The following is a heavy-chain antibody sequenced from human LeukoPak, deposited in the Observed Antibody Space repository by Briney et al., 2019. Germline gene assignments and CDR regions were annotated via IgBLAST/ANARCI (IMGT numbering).Heavy chain of an antibody. CDR2: INTGNGNT. Sequence: GASVKVSCKASGYTFTNYAMYWVRQAPGQRLEWMAWINTGNGNTKYSQKFQDRVSITRDTSARTVYMELSSLRSDDTAVYYCARDLEHCRNIICSNSAYWGQGTLVTVSS. CDR1: GYTFTNYA. V-gene: IGHV1-3*04. CDR3: ARDLEHCRNIICSNSAY. J-gene: IGHJ4*02. D-gene: IGHD2-2*01.